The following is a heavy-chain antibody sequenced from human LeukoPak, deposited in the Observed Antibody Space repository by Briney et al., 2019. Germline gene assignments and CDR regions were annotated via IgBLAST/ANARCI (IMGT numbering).Heavy chain of an antibody. Sequence: PSETLSLTCAVSGDSISSWYWSWIRQPPGKGLEWIGYIYYSGNTNYNPSLKSRVAIPLDTSKNQFSLRLTSVTAADTAVYYCARHGGLVRGFSDAFDIWGQGTMVTVSS. D-gene: IGHD3-10*01. CDR3: ARHGGLVRGFSDAFDI. CDR1: GDSISSWY. V-gene: IGHV4-59*08. CDR2: IYYSGNT. J-gene: IGHJ3*02.